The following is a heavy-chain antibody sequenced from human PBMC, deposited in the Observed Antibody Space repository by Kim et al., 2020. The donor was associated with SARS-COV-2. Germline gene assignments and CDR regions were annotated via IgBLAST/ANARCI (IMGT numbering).Heavy chain of an antibody. Sequence: GGSLRLSCAASGFTVSSNYMSWVRQAPGKGLEWVSVIYSGGSTYYADSVKGRFTISRDNSKNTLYLQMNSLRAEDTAVYYCARGDSSSWYKGWYFDLWGRGTLVTVSS. CDR3: ARGDSSSWYKGWYFDL. V-gene: IGHV3-53*01. CDR1: GFTVSSNY. D-gene: IGHD6-13*01. J-gene: IGHJ2*01. CDR2: IYSGGST.